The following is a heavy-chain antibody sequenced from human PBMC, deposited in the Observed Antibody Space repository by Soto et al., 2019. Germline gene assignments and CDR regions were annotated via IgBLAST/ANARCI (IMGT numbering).Heavy chain of an antibody. CDR2: ISYDGSNK. CDR3: ANIPALDY. D-gene: IGHD6-25*01. CDR1: GFTFSSYG. Sequence: GGSLRLSCAASGFTFSSYGMHWVRQAPGKGLEWVAVISYDGSNKYYADSVKGRFTISRDNSKNTLYLQMNSLRAEGTAVYYCANIPALDYWGQGTLVTVSS. J-gene: IGHJ4*02. V-gene: IGHV3-30*18.